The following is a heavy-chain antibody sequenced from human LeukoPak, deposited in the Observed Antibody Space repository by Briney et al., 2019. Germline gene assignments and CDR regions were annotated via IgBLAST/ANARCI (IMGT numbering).Heavy chain of an antibody. Sequence: SETLSLTCAVYGGSFSGYYWSWIRQPPGKGLEWIGEIKHSGSTNYNPSLKSRVTISVDTSKNQFSLKLSSVTAADTAVYYCARGPRYCSGGSCYFELNYFDYWGQGTLVTVSS. CDR1: GGSFSGYY. D-gene: IGHD2-15*01. CDR2: IKHSGST. J-gene: IGHJ4*02. CDR3: ARGPRYCSGGSCYFELNYFDY. V-gene: IGHV4-34*01.